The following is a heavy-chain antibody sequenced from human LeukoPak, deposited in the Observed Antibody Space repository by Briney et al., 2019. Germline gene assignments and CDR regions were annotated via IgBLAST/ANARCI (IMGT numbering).Heavy chain of an antibody. V-gene: IGHV3-23*01. CDR3: ARTGGPQLWLT. CDR1: GFTFSSYG. CDR2: ISGSGGST. Sequence: GGSLRLFCAASGFTFSSYGMSWVRQAPGKGLEWVSAISGSGGSTYYTDSVKGRFTISRDNAKNSLYLQMNSLRAEDTAVYYCARTGGPQLWLTWGQGTLVTVSS. D-gene: IGHD5-18*01. J-gene: IGHJ5*02.